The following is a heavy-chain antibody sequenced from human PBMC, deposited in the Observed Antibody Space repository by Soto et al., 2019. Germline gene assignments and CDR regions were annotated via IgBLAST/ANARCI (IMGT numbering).Heavy chain of an antibody. J-gene: IGHJ5*01. V-gene: IGHV4-30-4*01. Sequence: SETLSLTCSVSGDSISNLDYFWAWIRQPPGQALEYIGYIYKSATTYYNPSFESRVAISVDTSKSQFSLNVTSVTATDTAVYFCARGRYCLTGRCFPNWFDSWGQGALVTVSS. CDR1: GDSISNLDYF. CDR3: ARGRYCLTGRCFPNWFDS. CDR2: IYKSATT. D-gene: IGHD7-27*01.